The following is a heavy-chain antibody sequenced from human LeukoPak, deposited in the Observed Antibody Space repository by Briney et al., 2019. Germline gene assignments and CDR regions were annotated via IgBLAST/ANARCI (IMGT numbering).Heavy chain of an antibody. J-gene: IGHJ5*02. CDR1: GGSISSSSYY. Sequence: SETLSLTCSVSGGSISSSSYYWVWIRQPPGKGLEWIGNVYYRGNTYYNPSLKSRVTISVDTSKNQFSLKLSFVNAADTAVYYCASGSGSYSHWFDPWGQGILVTVSS. CDR2: VYYRGNT. CDR3: ASGSGSYSHWFDP. V-gene: IGHV4-39*07. D-gene: IGHD3-10*01.